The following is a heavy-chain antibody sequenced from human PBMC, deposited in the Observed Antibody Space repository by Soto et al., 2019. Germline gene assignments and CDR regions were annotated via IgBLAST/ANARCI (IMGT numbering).Heavy chain of an antibody. J-gene: IGHJ6*02. CDR2: INPNSGGT. CDR1: GYTFTGYY. Sequence: QVQLVQSGAEVKKPGASVKVSCKASGYTFTGYYMHWVRQAPGQGLEWMGWINPNSGGTNYAQKFQGRVTMTRDTSISTAYMELSRLRSDDTAVYYCARAGGIAVAEDYYYYGMDVWGQGTTVTVSS. CDR3: ARAGGIAVAEDYYYYGMDV. V-gene: IGHV1-2*02. D-gene: IGHD6-19*01.